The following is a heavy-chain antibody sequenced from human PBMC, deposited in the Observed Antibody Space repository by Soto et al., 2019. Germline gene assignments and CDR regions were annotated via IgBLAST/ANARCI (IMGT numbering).Heavy chain of an antibody. D-gene: IGHD3-9*01. V-gene: IGHV4-39*01. Sequence: SETLSLTCTVSGGSISSSSYYWGWIRQPPGKGLEWIGSIYYSGSTYYNPSLKSRVTISVDTSKNQFSLKLSSVTAADTAVYYCARFWLANISLYNWFDPWGQGTLVTVSS. CDR1: GGSISSSSYY. CDR3: ARFWLANISLYNWFDP. J-gene: IGHJ5*02. CDR2: IYYSGST.